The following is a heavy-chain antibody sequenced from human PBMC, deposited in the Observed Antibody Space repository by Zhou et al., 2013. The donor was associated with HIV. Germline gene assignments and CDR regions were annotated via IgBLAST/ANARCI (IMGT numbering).Heavy chain of an antibody. Sequence: QVQLVQSGAEVKKPGASVKVSCKASGYTFTSYGISWVRQAPGQGLEWMGWISAYNGNTNYAQKLQGRVTMTTDTSTSTAYMELRSLRSDDTAVYYCARDKISYSSSWYGDMDVWGKGTTGHRLL. CDR2: ISAYNGNT. V-gene: IGHV1-18*01. D-gene: IGHD6-13*01. J-gene: IGHJ6*03. CDR1: GYTFTSYG. CDR3: ARDKISYSSSWYGDMDV.